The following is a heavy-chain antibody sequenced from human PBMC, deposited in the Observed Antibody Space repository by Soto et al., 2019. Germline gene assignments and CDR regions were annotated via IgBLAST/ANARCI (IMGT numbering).Heavy chain of an antibody. D-gene: IGHD3-3*01. CDR3: ARLKGGVTIFGVVTHYYYGMEV. J-gene: IGHJ6*02. Sequence: SETLSLTCAVSGGSISSSNWWSWVRQPPGKGLEWIGEIYHSGSTNYNPSLKSRVTISVDKSKNQFSLKLSSVTAADTAVYYCARLKGGVTIFGVVTHYYYGMEVWGQGTTVTVSS. CDR1: GGSISSSNW. V-gene: IGHV4-4*02. CDR2: IYHSGST.